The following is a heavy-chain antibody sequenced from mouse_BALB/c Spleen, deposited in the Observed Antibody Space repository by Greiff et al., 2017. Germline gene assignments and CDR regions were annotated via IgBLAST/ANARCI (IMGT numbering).Heavy chain of an antibody. CDR1: GYAFTNYL. D-gene: IGHD1-1*01. CDR2: INPGSGGT. V-gene: IGHV1-54*01. J-gene: IGHJ4*01. Sequence: VQLQQSGAELVRPGTSVKVSCKASGYAFTNYLIEWVKQRPGQGLEWIGVINPGSGGTNYNEKFKGKATLTADKSSSTAYMQLSSLTSDDSAVYFCARSYYYGSSYGAMDYWGQGTSVTVSS. CDR3: ARSYYYGSSYGAMDY.